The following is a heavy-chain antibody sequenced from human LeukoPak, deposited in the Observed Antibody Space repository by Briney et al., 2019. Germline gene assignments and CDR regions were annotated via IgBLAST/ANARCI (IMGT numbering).Heavy chain of an antibody. J-gene: IGHJ6*02. CDR1: GFSFSNYW. V-gene: IGHV3-7*03. CDR3: AKDMGSSGYYYYYYYGMDV. CDR2: IKQDGGEK. Sequence: GGSLRLSCAASGFSFSNYWMNWVRQAPGKGLEWVANIKQDGGEKYYVDSVKGRFTISRDNAKNSLYLQMNSLRAEDTALYYCAKDMGSSGYYYYYYYGMDVWGQGTTVTVSS. D-gene: IGHD3-22*01.